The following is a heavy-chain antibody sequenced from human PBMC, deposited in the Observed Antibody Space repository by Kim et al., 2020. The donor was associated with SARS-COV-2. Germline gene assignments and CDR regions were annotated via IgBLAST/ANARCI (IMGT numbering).Heavy chain of an antibody. Sequence: GSLRLSCAASGFTFSNSWMHWVRQAPGKGLVWVSEVSSDGSSTTYADSVKGRFTISRDNAKNTLYLQMNSLRVEDTAVYYCVRDQAYCSSTSCPFDYWGQGTLVIVSS. CDR3: VRDQAYCSSTSCPFDY. V-gene: IGHV3-74*01. J-gene: IGHJ4*02. CDR2: VSSDGSST. D-gene: IGHD2-2*01. CDR1: GFTFSNSW.